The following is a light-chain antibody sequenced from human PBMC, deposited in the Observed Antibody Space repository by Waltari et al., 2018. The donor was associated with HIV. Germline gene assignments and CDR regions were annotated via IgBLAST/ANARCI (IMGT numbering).Light chain of an antibody. CDR3: SSYTTTGIVV. J-gene: IGLJ2*01. CDR1: NSDMSFYYY. CDR2: EVT. V-gene: IGLV2-14*01. Sequence: HSVLAQPASGSGSPGKSVIISCTGSNSDMSFYYYVSWYQHQSGQAPKNLIYEVTNRPSGISSRFSGSKSGNTAFLTISGLQIDDEADYFCSSYTTTGIVVFGGGTKVTVL.